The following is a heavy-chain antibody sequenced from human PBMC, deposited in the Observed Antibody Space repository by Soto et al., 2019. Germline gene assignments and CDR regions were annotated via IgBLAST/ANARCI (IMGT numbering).Heavy chain of an antibody. CDR3: ARDQDVVATIFHYYYGMDV. J-gene: IGHJ6*02. V-gene: IGHV3-30-3*01. CDR2: ISYDGSNK. D-gene: IGHD5-12*01. Sequence: QVQLVESGGGVVQPGRSLRLSCAASGFTFSSYAMHWVRQAPGKGLEWVAVISYDGSNKYYADSVKGRFTISRDNSKNTLYLKMNSLRAEDTAVYYCARDQDVVATIFHYYYGMDVWGQGTTVTVSS. CDR1: GFTFSSYA.